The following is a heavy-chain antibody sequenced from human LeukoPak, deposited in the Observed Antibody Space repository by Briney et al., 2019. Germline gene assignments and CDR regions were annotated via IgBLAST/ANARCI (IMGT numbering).Heavy chain of an antibody. CDR1: GYTFTGYF. D-gene: IGHD3-10*01. CDR3: ARAYYYGSGSYSRFDP. CDR2: INPNSGGT. V-gene: IGHV1-2*06. J-gene: IGHJ5*02. Sequence: ASVKVSCKASGYTFTGYFMHWVRQAPGQGLEWMGRINPNSGGTNYAQKFQGRVTMTRDTSISTAYMELSRLRSDDTAVYYCARAYYYGSGSYSRFDPWGQGTLVTVSS.